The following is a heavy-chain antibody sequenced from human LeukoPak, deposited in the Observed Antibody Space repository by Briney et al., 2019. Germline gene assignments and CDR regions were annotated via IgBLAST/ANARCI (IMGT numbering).Heavy chain of an antibody. J-gene: IGHJ5*02. D-gene: IGHD3-10*01. Sequence: GESLKISCKGSGCSFTTYWIGWVRQVPGKGPEWMGIIYPDDSDTRYSPSFQGQVTISADKSISTAYLQWSSPKATDTAMYYRARLRISMIRGATTTEHWFDPWSQGSLVTVSS. CDR2: IYPDDSDT. V-gene: IGHV5-51*01. CDR1: GCSFTTYW. CDR3: ARLRISMIRGATTTEHWFDP.